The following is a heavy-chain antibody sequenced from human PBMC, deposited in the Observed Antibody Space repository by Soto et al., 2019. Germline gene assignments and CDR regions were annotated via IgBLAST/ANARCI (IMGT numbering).Heavy chain of an antibody. CDR3: AVVDSTGNWFDP. J-gene: IGHJ5*02. CDR1: GGSISSSDFY. V-gene: IGHV4-39*01. Sequence: QLQLQESGPGLVKPSETLSLTCTVSGGSISSSDFYWGWLRQTPGKGLEFIGSMYYSGTTYYNPSLNSRVIISVDTSKNQFTLKLISVTAADPAVYYCAVVDSTGNWFDPWGEGALVTVSS. CDR2: MYYSGTT. D-gene: IGHD6-25*01.